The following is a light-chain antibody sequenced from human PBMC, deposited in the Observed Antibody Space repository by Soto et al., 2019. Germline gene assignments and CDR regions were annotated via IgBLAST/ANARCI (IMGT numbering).Light chain of an antibody. CDR1: QTVSRN. CDR2: DIS. CDR3: QQYNNLPS. Sequence: EVMRTQSPATLSVSPGEGATLSCRASQTVSRNLAWYQQRPGQAQRLLIYDISNRAAGVPARFSGSGSETEFTLTSRSLQSEDFAVYFCQQYNNLPSFCQGTRLEI. J-gene: IGKJ5*01. V-gene: IGKV3-15*01.